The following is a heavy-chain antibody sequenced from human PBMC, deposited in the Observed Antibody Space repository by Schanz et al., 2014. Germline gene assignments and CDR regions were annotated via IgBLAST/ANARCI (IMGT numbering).Heavy chain of an antibody. CDR1: GFTFSYYN. D-gene: IGHD3-10*01. Sequence: EVQLVESGGGLVKPGGSLRLSCAASGFTFSYYNMNWVRQAPGKGLEWVSSISNGGGYIYYADSVKGRFTISRDNAKNSVYLQMHSLRAEDTAVYYCARGEFGRLFPTWFDPWGQGTLVTVSS. CDR3: ARGEFGRLFPTWFDP. J-gene: IGHJ5*02. V-gene: IGHV3-21*01. CDR2: ISNGGGYI.